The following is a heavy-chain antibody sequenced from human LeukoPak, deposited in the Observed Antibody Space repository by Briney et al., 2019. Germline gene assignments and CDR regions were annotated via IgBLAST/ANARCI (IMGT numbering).Heavy chain of an antibody. J-gene: IGHJ4*02. D-gene: IGHD6-19*01. CDR1: GFTFKNYW. V-gene: IGHV3-7*01. CDR2: LRHDGTAR. Sequence: AGGCLRLSCAGAGFTFKNYWMAWVRQAPGKGLEWVANLRHDGTARYYGASVKGRFTISRDDAKNSLFLQMNSLRVDDTALYYCARDNSGFDSWGQATLVT. CDR3: ARDNSGFDS.